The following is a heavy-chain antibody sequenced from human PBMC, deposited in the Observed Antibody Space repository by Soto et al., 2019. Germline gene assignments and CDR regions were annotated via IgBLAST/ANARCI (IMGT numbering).Heavy chain of an antibody. Sequence: ASVKVSCKASGYIFTSYGISWVRQAPGQGLEWMGIINPSGSTSYAQKFQGRVTMTRDTSTSTVYMELSSLRSEDTAVYYCARVYCSGGSCYSIDYWGQGTLVTVSS. CDR1: GYIFTSYG. V-gene: IGHV1-46*03. CDR3: ARVYCSGGSCYSIDY. CDR2: INPSGST. J-gene: IGHJ4*02. D-gene: IGHD2-15*01.